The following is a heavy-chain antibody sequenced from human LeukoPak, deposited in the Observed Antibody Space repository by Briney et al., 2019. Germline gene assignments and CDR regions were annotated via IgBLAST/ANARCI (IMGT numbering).Heavy chain of an antibody. Sequence: PGGSLRLSCAASGFTFSSNGMHWVRQAPGKGLEWVAVIWYDGSNKYYADSVKCRFTISRDNSKNTLYLQMNILRAEDTAVYYCARDRDYDYLDYWGQGTLVTVSS. CDR1: GFTFSSNG. J-gene: IGHJ4*02. V-gene: IGHV3-33*01. D-gene: IGHD5-12*01. CDR3: ARDRDYDYLDY. CDR2: IWYDGSNK.